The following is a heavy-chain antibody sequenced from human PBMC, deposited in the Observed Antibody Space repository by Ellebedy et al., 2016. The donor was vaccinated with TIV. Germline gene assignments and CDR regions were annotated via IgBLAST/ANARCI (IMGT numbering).Heavy chain of an antibody. CDR3: ARRHSGYSDDY. D-gene: IGHD5-12*01. J-gene: IGHJ4*02. CDR2: LYSDDST. V-gene: IGHV3-53*01. CDR1: GFTVSRDY. Sequence: GESLKISCAASGFTVSRDYMSWVRQAPGKGLEWVSVLYSDDSTYYANSVKGRFTISRDDSKNTLYLQMNSLRAEDTAVYYCARRHSGYSDDYWGQGTLVTVS.